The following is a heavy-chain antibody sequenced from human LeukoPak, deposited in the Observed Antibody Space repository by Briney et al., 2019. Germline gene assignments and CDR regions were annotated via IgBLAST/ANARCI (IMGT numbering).Heavy chain of an antibody. V-gene: IGHV4-59*01. CDR1: GGSISRNH. J-gene: IGHJ4*02. Sequence: PSETLSLTCTVSGGSISRNHWSWIRKPPGKGLQWIGYIYYTGSINYNPSLKSRVTISVDTSKNQFSLRLSSVTAADTAVYYCARALGSVGYVYFDYWGQGTLVTVSS. CDR3: ARALGSVGYVYFDY. CDR2: IYYTGSI. D-gene: IGHD5-12*01.